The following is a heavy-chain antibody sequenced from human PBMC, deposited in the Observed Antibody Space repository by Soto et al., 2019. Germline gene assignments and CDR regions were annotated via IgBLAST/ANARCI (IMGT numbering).Heavy chain of an antibody. CDR3: ARGYSSGWSTNFDY. CDR1: GGSISSYY. CDR2: IYYSGST. J-gene: IGHJ4*02. Sequence: SQTLSLTCTVSGGSISSYYWSWIRQPPGKGLEWIGYIYYSGSTNYNPSLKSRVTISVDTSKNQFSLKLSSVTAADTAVYYCARGYSSGWSTNFDYCGQGTLVTVSS. V-gene: IGHV4-59*01. D-gene: IGHD6-19*01.